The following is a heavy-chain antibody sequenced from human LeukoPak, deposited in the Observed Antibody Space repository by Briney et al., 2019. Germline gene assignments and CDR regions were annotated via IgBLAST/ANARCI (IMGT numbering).Heavy chain of an antibody. CDR3: VASIVSPSNY. V-gene: IGHV3-72*01. CDR1: GFTFSDHH. CDR2: TKNKNRSYTT. Sequence: GGSLRLSCAASGFTFSDHHMDWVRQAPGKGLEWVGRTKNKNRSYTTEYAASVNGRFTISRDDSENSLRLQMNSLKTEDTAIYYCVASIVSPSNYWGQGTLVTVSS. D-gene: IGHD2-15*01. J-gene: IGHJ4*02.